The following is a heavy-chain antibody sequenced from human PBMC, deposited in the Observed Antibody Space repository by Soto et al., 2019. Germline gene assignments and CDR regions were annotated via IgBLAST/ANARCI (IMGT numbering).Heavy chain of an antibody. D-gene: IGHD3-16*01. CDR1: GFTFSDSY. CDR3: ARFSDYDAFDL. Sequence: QVHLVESGGGLVKPGGSLRLSCAASGFTFSDSYMSWIRQAPGKGLEWISYISSRGSSIYYADSVKGRFTVSRDNAKNSLFPEMNRLRVDGTAVYFCARFSDYDAFDLWGQGTVVAVSS. V-gene: IGHV3-11*01. CDR2: ISSRGSSI. J-gene: IGHJ3*01.